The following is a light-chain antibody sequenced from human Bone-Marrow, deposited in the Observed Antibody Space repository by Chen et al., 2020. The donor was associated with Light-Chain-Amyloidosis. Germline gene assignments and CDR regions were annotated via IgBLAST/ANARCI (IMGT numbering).Light chain of an antibody. V-gene: IGLV2-14*01. CDR1: SSDVGGYNY. Sequence: QSALTQPASVSGSPGASITISCTGPSSDVGGYNYVSWYQQHPGKAPKLMIYDVSNRPSGVSNRFSGSKSGNTASLTISGLQAEDEADYYCSSYTSSSTPWVFGGGTKLTVL. CDR3: SSYTSSSTPWV. J-gene: IGLJ3*02. CDR2: DVS.